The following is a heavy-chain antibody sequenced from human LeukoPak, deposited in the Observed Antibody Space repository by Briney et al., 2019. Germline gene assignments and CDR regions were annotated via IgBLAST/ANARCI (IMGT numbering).Heavy chain of an antibody. V-gene: IGHV4-38-2*02. Sequence: SETLSLTCTVSGYSISGGYYWGWIRQPPGKGLEWIGNIYHSGSTFYNPSLKSRVTIAVDTSENQFSLNLSSVTAADTAVYYCAGKFKWGQGTLVTVSS. J-gene: IGHJ4*02. CDR1: GYSISGGYY. CDR3: AGKFK. CDR2: IYHSGST.